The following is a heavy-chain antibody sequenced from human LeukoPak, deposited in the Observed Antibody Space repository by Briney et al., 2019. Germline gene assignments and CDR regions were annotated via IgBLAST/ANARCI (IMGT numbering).Heavy chain of an antibody. J-gene: IGHJ4*02. V-gene: IGHV3-30*02. D-gene: IGHD3-3*01. CDR1: GFTFSSYG. CDR2: IGYDGSNK. CDR3: AKDPLYYDFWSGYSSHFDY. Sequence: GGSLRLSCAAPGFTFSSYGMHWVRKAPGKGLEWVAFIGYDGSNKYYADSVKGRFAISRDNSKNTLYLQMNSLRAEDTAVYYCAKDPLYYDFWSGYSSHFDYWGQGTLVTVSS.